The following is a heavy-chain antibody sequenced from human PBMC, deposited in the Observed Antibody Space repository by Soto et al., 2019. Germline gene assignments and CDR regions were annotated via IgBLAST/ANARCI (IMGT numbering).Heavy chain of an antibody. V-gene: IGHV3-23*01. D-gene: IGHD3-10*01. CDR1: GFTFSSYA. J-gene: IGHJ6*03. Sequence: GGSLRLSCAASGFTFSSYAMSWVRQAPGKGLEWVSAISGSGGSTYYADSEKGRFTISRDNSKNTLYLQMNSLRAEDTAVYYCAIQWHGSGSGGPYYYYSYMDVWGKGTTVTVSS. CDR3: AIQWHGSGSGGPYYYYSYMDV. CDR2: ISGSGGST.